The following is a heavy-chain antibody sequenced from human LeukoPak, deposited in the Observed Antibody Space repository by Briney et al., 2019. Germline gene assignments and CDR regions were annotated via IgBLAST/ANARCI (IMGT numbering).Heavy chain of an antibody. V-gene: IGHV1-69*04. CDR2: IIPILGIA. CDR1: GGTFSSYA. D-gene: IGHD4-17*01. CDR3: ARGYHDYGDYGTLYYFDY. Sequence: SVKVSCKASGGTFSSYAISWVRQAPGQGLEWMGRIIPILGIANYAQKFQGRVTITADKSTSTAYMELSSLRSEDTAVYYCARGYHDYGDYGTLYYFDYWGQGTLVTVSS. J-gene: IGHJ4*02.